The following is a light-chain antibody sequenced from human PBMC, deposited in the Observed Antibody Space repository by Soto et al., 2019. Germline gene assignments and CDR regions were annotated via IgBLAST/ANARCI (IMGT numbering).Light chain of an antibody. J-gene: IGKJ2*01. CDR2: AAS. CDR3: QQSYSTPF. CDR1: QSISSY. Sequence: DIQMTQSPSSLSAXVGDRVTITCRASQSISSYLNWYQQKPGKAPKLLIYAASSLQSGVPSRFSGRGSGTEFTLTISSLQPEDFATYFCQQSYSTPFFGQGTKLEIK. V-gene: IGKV1-39*01.